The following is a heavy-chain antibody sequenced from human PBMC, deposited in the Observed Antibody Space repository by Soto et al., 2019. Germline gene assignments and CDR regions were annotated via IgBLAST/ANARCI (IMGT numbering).Heavy chain of an antibody. CDR2: IYYSGST. V-gene: IGHV4-61*01. CDR1: GGSVSTGYS. Sequence: QVQLQESGPGLVKPSETLSLTCTVSGGSVSTGYSWTWIRQPPGKGLEWIGSIYYSGSTKYNPSLKSRVTISIDTTKNQISLKLNSVTAADTAVYYCASVPVTGDRIYYFVYWGQGTLVSVSS. J-gene: IGHJ4*02. D-gene: IGHD7-27*01. CDR3: ASVPVTGDRIYYFVY.